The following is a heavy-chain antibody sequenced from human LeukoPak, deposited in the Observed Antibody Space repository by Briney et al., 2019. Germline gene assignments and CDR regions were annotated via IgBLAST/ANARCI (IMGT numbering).Heavy chain of an antibody. J-gene: IGHJ4*02. D-gene: IGHD2-2*01. V-gene: IGHV3-30*02. Sequence: GGSLRLSCAASGYTFSNYGMHWVRQAPGKGLEWVAFIQYDGSNKYYANSVKGRFTISRDNSKNTLFLLMNSLRAEDTAVYYCAKDETVVVPSSSPFGFDYWGQGTLVTVSS. CDR1: GYTFSNYG. CDR2: IQYDGSNK. CDR3: AKDETVVVPSSSPFGFDY.